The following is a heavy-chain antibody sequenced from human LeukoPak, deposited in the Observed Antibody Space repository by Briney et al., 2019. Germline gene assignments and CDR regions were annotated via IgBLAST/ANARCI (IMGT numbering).Heavy chain of an antibody. J-gene: IGHJ4*02. CDR2: INHSGST. V-gene: IGHV4-34*01. D-gene: IGHD3-3*02. Sequence: PSETLSLTCAVYGGSFSGYYWSWIRQPPGKGLEWIGEINHSGSTNYNPSLKSRVTISVDTSKNQFSLKLSSVTAADTAVYYCARASYWYFGGRYFDYWGQGTLVTVSS. CDR1: GGSFSGYY. CDR3: ARASYWYFGGRYFDY.